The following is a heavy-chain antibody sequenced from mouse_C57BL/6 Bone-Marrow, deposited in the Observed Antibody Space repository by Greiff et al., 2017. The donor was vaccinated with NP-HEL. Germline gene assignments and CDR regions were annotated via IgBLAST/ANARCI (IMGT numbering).Heavy chain of an antibody. D-gene: IGHD2-1*01. CDR3: ARGYYGNYGAY. CDR2: ISDGGSYT. J-gene: IGHJ3*01. Sequence: EVKLVESGGGLVKPGGSLKLSCAASGFTFSSYAMSWVRQTPEKRLEWVATISDGGSYTYYPDNVKGRFPISRDNAKNNLYLQMSHLKSEDTAMYYCARGYYGNYGAYWGQGTLVTVSA. V-gene: IGHV5-4*03. CDR1: GFTFSSYA.